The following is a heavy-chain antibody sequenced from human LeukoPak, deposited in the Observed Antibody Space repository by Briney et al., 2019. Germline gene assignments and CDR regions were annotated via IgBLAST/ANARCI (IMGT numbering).Heavy chain of an antibody. J-gene: IGHJ4*02. Sequence: PSETLSLTCTVSGGSISSSSYYWGWIRQPPGKGLEWIGSIYYSGSTYYNPSLKSRVTISVDTSKNQFSLKLSSVTAADTAVYYCARDRRSTSGDGDFDYWGQGTLVTVSS. CDR1: GGSISSSSYY. CDR2: IYYSGST. CDR3: ARDRRSTSGDGDFDY. V-gene: IGHV4-39*07. D-gene: IGHD1-1*01.